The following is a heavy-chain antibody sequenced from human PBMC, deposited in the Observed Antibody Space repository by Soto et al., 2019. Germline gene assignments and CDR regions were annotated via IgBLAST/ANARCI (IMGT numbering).Heavy chain of an antibody. CDR2: IWYDGSNK. CDR1: GFTFSSYG. J-gene: IGHJ3*02. CDR3: PRYPHRRRDGYNSAFDI. V-gene: IGHV3-33*01. D-gene: IGHD5-12*01. Sequence: GGSLRLSCAASGFTFSSYGMHWVRQAPGKGLEWVAVIWYDGSNKYYADSVKGRFTISRDNSKNTLYLQMNSLRAADTAVYYCPRYPHRRRDGYNSAFDIWGQGTMVTVSS.